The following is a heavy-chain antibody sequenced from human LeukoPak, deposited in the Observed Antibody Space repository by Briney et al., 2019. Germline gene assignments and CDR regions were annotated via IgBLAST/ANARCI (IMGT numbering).Heavy chain of an antibody. V-gene: IGHV4-31*03. CDR2: IYYSGST. Sequence: SETLSLACTVSGGSISSGGYYWSWIRQHPGKGLEWIGYIYYSGSTYYNPSLNSRVTISVDTSKNQFSLKLSSVTAADTAVYYCAREKSMDPTIDYWGQGTLVTVSS. CDR1: GGSISSGGYY. D-gene: IGHD1-14*01. CDR3: AREKSMDPTIDY. J-gene: IGHJ4*02.